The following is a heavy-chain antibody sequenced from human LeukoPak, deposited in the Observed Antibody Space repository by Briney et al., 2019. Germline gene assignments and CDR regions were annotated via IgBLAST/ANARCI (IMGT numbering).Heavy chain of an antibody. Sequence: SETLSLTCTVSGGSISSYYWSWIRQPPGKGLEWIGYIYYSGSTNYNPSLKSRVTISVDTSKNQFSLKLSSVTAADTAVYYCARVGGYCSGGSCFDAFGIWGQGTMVTVSS. CDR1: GGSISSYY. CDR2: IYYSGST. J-gene: IGHJ3*02. D-gene: IGHD2-15*01. V-gene: IGHV4-59*01. CDR3: ARVGGYCSGGSCFDAFGI.